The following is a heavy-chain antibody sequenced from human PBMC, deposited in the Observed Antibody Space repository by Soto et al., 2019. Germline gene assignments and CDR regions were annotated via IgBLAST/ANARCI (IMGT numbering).Heavy chain of an antibody. CDR3: ASSIGGPFYYMDV. D-gene: IGHD6-6*01. CDR1: GGCISSYY. J-gene: IGHJ6*03. CDR2: IHYSGST. Sequence: SETLSLTCTVSGGCISSYYWSWIRQPPGKGLEWIGYIHYSGSTNCNPSLKSRGTISVNTSKNQFSLKLSSVTAADTAVYYCASSIGGPFYYMDVWGKGTTVTVSS. V-gene: IGHV4-59*01.